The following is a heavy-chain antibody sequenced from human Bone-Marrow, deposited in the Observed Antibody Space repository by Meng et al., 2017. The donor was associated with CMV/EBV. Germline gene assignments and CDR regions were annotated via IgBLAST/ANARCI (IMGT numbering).Heavy chain of an antibody. Sequence: SVKVSCKASGGTFSSYAISWVRQAPGQGLEWMGGIIPIFGTANYAQKFQGRVTITTDESTSTAYMELSSLRSEDTAVYYCAREVRSKTIFGVVKIETTGPEYGMDVWGQGTTVTVSS. J-gene: IGHJ6*02. CDR2: IIPIFGTA. V-gene: IGHV1-69*05. D-gene: IGHD3-3*01. CDR3: AREVRSKTIFGVVKIETTGPEYGMDV. CDR1: GGTFSSYA.